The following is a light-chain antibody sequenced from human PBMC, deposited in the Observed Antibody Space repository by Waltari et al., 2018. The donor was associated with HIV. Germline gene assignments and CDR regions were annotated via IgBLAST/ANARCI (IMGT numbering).Light chain of an antibody. CDR2: RNS. Sequence: QAGLTQPPSLSEDLSQNVTIPYTGNSNTVGNHESVWLKQHRARPPQLLFFRNSARSPGIPYILSASRSGNTASLTIIGLHSEDEANYYCSAWDIALSAWVLGGGTQVTV. CDR1: SNTVGNHE. CDR3: SAWDIALSAWV. V-gene: IGLV10-54*01. J-gene: IGLJ3*02.